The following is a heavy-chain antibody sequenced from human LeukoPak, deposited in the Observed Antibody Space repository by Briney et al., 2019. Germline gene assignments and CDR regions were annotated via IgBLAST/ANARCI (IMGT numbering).Heavy chain of an antibody. D-gene: IGHD6-13*01. CDR1: GFTFSSYS. J-gene: IGHJ4*02. V-gene: IGHV3-21*01. CDR2: ISSSSSYI. Sequence: GGSLRLSCAASGFTFSSYSMNWVRQAPGKGLESVSSISSSSSYIYYADSVKGRFTISRDNAKNSLYLQMNSLRAEDTAVYYCARDLDSRFDYWGQGTLVTVSS. CDR3: ARDLDSRFDY.